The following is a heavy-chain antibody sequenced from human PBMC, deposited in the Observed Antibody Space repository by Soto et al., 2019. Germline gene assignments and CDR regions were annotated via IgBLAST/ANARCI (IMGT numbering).Heavy chain of an antibody. Sequence: ASVKVSCKASGYTFTSYDINWVRQATGQGLEWMGWMNPNSGNTGYAQKFQGRVTMTRNTSISTAYMELSSVRSEDTAVYYCARYTGITGTYAFDIWGQGTMVTVSS. D-gene: IGHD1-20*01. CDR3: ARYTGITGTYAFDI. CDR2: MNPNSGNT. J-gene: IGHJ3*02. CDR1: GYTFTSYD. V-gene: IGHV1-8*01.